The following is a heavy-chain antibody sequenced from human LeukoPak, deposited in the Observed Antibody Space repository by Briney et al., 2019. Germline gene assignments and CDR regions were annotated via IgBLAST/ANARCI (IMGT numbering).Heavy chain of an antibody. Sequence: SETLSLTCTVSGGSISSSSYYWGWIRQPPGKGLEWIGSIYYSGSTYYNPSLKSRVTISVDTSKNQFSLKLSSVTAADMAVYYCARDSIPSLMAWFDPWGQGTLVTVSS. CDR1: GGSISSSSYY. V-gene: IGHV4-39*07. CDR3: ARDSIPSLMAWFDP. CDR2: IYYSGST. J-gene: IGHJ5*02. D-gene: IGHD5-24*01.